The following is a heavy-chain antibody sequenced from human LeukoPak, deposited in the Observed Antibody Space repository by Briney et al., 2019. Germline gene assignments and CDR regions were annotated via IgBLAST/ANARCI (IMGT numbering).Heavy chain of an antibody. CDR1: ELTVSSNY. D-gene: IGHD3-22*01. CDR2: IYSGGST. Sequence: GGSLRLSCAASELTVSSNYMSWVRQAPEKGLEWVSVIYSGGSTYYADSVKGRFTISRDNAKNSLYLQMNSLRAEDTAVYYCARGSLRYYYDSSGYYQGDAFDIWGQGTMVTVSS. J-gene: IGHJ3*02. CDR3: ARGSLRYYYDSSGYYQGDAFDI. V-gene: IGHV3-66*01.